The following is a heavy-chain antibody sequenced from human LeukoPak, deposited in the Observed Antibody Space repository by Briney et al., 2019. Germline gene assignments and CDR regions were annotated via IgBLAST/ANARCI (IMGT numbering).Heavy chain of an antibody. CDR2: IKQDGSEK. D-gene: IGHD7-27*01. V-gene: IGHV3-7*01. CDR3: ARDLGFPDDY. Sequence: GGSLRLSCAASGFTFSSYAMHWVRQAPGKGLEWVANIKQDGSEKYYVDSVKGRFTISRDNAKNSLYLQMNSLRAEDTAVYYCARDLGFPDDYWGQGTLVTVSS. J-gene: IGHJ4*02. CDR1: GFTFSSYA.